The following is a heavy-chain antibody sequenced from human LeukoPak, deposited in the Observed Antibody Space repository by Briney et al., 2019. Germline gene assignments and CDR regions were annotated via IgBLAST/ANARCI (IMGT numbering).Heavy chain of an antibody. J-gene: IGHJ4*02. CDR2: IYHSGST. Sequence: PSETLSLTCAVSGGSISSSNWWSWVRQPPGKGLEWIGEIYHSGSTNYNPSLKSRVTISVDTSKNQFSLKLSSVTAADTAVYYCATAYGIYSGSYSVLDYWGQGTLVTVSS. CDR1: GGSISSSNW. V-gene: IGHV4-4*02. CDR3: ATAYGIYSGSYSVLDY. D-gene: IGHD1-26*01.